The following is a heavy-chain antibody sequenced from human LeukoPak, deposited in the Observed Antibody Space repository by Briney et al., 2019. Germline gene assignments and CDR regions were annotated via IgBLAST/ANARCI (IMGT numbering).Heavy chain of an antibody. CDR2: ISHSGST. CDR3: ARGPMQVWSKGYYYYGMDV. J-gene: IGHJ6*04. CDR1: GGSFSAYY. V-gene: IGHV4-34*01. Sequence: SETLSLTCGVHGGSFSAYYWSWIRQPPGKGLEWIGEISHSGSTNYNTSLKSRVTISVDTSKNQFSLKLSSVTAADTAVYYCARGPMQVWSKGYYYYGMDVWGKGTTVTVSS. D-gene: IGHD2-21*01.